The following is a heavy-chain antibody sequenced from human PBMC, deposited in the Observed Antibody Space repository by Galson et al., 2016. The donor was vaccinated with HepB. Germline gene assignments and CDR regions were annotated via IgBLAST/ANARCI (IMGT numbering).Heavy chain of an antibody. D-gene: IGHD3-22*01. Sequence: QSGAEVKKPGESLRISCKASGYTFTSYYIHWVRQAPGQGLEWMGIINPSGGSTTYAQKFQRRVTMTRDTSTTTVYMELSSLRSEDTAVYYCARDRGEYYYDSSGYDRDHWYFDLWGHGTLVTVSS. J-gene: IGHJ2*01. CDR3: ARDRGEYYYDSSGYDRDHWYFDL. CDR2: INPSGGST. CDR1: GYTFTSYY. V-gene: IGHV1-46*01.